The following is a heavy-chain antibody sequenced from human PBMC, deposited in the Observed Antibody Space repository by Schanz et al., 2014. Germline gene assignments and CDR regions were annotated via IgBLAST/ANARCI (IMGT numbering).Heavy chain of an antibody. Sequence: QVQLQQWGAGLLKPSETLSLSCAVYGGSLSGYYWGWVRQPPRKGLVWIGEINQSGRASYNPSLKSRVPISVDTANNQFSLKVTSVTAADTALYFCARGYDFWSGLRGGDYWGQGTLVTVSS. D-gene: IGHD3-3*01. CDR1: GGSLSGYY. CDR3: ARGYDFWSGLRGGDY. J-gene: IGHJ4*02. V-gene: IGHV4-34*01. CDR2: INQSGRA.